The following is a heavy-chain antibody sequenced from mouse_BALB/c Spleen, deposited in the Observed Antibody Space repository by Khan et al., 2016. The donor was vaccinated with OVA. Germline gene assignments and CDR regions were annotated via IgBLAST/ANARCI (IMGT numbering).Heavy chain of an antibody. Sequence: QVQLQQSGAELMKPGASVMISCKAAAYTFSNYWIEWVKQRPGHGLEWIGEILPGSGSSNYSEKFEGKATFTADTSSNTAYMQLNSLTSADSAVYYCARNEYYGSPFYFDYWGQGTTLTVSS. D-gene: IGHD1-1*01. V-gene: IGHV1-9*01. CDR1: AYTFSNYW. CDR2: ILPGSGSS. J-gene: IGHJ2*01. CDR3: ARNEYYGSPFYFDY.